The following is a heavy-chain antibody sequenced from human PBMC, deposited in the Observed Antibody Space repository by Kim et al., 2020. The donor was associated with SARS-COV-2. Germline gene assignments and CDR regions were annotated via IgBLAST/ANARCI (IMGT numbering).Heavy chain of an antibody. Sequence: GGSLRLSCEASGFTFTSYAMSWVRQAPGKGLEWVSAISNNGGATYYADSVKGRFTISRDNSKNTLFLQMNNLRAEDTAVYYCAKDRGWSVFFDYWGPGTLVTVSS. V-gene: IGHV3-23*01. CDR2: ISNNGGAT. J-gene: IGHJ4*02. CDR1: GFTFTSYA. D-gene: IGHD6-19*01. CDR3: AKDRGWSVFFDY.